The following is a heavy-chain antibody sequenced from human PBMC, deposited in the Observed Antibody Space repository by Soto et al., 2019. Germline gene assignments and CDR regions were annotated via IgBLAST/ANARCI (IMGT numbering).Heavy chain of an antibody. Sequence: QVQLVESGGGVVQPGRSLRLSCAASGFTFSSYGMHWVGQAPGKGLEWVAVISYDGSNKYYADSVKGRFTISRDNSKNTLYLQMNSLRAEDTAVYYCAKEIELATTPGFDYWGQGTLVTVSS. CDR1: GFTFSSYG. CDR3: AKEIELATTPGFDY. V-gene: IGHV3-30*18. D-gene: IGHD5-12*01. J-gene: IGHJ4*02. CDR2: ISYDGSNK.